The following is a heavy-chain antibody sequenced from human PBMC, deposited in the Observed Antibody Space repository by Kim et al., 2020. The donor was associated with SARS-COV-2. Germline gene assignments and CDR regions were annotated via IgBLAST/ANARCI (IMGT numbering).Heavy chain of an antibody. Sequence: GGSLRLSCAASGFTFDDYSMHWVRQAPGKGLEWVSGISWNSGSIGYADFVKGRFTICRDNAKNSLYLQMNSLRAEDTALYYCAKDKGYYGSGSYSGAFDIWGQGTMVTVSS. CDR2: ISWNSGSI. V-gene: IGHV3-9*01. CDR1: GFTFDDYS. CDR3: AKDKGYYGSGSYSGAFDI. D-gene: IGHD3-10*01. J-gene: IGHJ3*02.